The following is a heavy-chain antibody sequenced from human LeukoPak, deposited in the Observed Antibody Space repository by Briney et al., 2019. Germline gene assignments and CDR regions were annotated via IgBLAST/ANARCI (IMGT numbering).Heavy chain of an antibody. V-gene: IGHV3-74*01. CDR1: GFTFSTYC. CDR3: AKDPQGTYYYDSSGYYFDY. D-gene: IGHD3-22*01. J-gene: IGHJ4*02. Sequence: GGSLRLSCAASGFTFSTYCMHWVRQAPGKGPMWVSRICPDGTVTNYADSVKARFIISRDNAKNTLYLQMNSLRAEDTAVYYCAKDPQGTYYYDSSGYYFDYWGQGTLVTVSS. CDR2: ICPDGTVT.